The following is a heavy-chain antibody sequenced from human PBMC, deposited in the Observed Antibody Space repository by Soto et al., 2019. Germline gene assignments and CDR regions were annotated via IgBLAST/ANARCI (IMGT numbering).Heavy chain of an antibody. CDR3: ARGLAATTFVP. CDR2: IYYSGST. CDR1: GSSISSGGYY. J-gene: IGHJ5*02. Sequence: PSETLSLTCTVSGSSISSGGYYWSWIRQHPGEGLEWIGYIYYSGSTYYNPSLKSRVTISVDTSKNQFSLKLSSVTAADTAGYYCARGLAATTFVPWGQGTLVTVAS. V-gene: IGHV4-31*03. D-gene: IGHD6-13*01.